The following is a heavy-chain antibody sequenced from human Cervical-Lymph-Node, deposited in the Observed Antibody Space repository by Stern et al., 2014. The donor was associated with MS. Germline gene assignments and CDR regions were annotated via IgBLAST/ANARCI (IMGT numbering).Heavy chain of an antibody. J-gene: IGHJ6*02. V-gene: IGHV3-9*01. CDR3: AKGHGSGSHGMDV. CDR1: GFSFDEYA. Sequence: EVQLVESGGGLVEPGRSLRLSCGASGFSFDEYAMYWVRQAPGKGLEWVSSISWNSGRIAYVDSVKGRFTISRDNAKNSLYLQMHSLRPEDTALYYCAKGHGSGSHGMDVWGQGTTVTVSS. D-gene: IGHD3-10*01. CDR2: ISWNSGRI.